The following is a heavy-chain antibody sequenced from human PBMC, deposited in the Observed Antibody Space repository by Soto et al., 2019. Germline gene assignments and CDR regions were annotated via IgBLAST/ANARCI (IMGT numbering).Heavy chain of an antibody. V-gene: IGHV4-59*08. J-gene: IGHJ6*03. D-gene: IGHD1-20*01. CDR3: ARRYGITGTYYYYYYMDV. CDR1: GGSISSYY. CDR2: IYYSGST. Sequence: SETLSLTCTVSGGSISSYYWSWIRQPPGKGLEWIGYIYYSGSTNYNPSLKSRVTISVDTSKNQFSLKLSSVTAADTAVYYCARRYGITGTYYYYYYMDVWGKGTTVTVSS.